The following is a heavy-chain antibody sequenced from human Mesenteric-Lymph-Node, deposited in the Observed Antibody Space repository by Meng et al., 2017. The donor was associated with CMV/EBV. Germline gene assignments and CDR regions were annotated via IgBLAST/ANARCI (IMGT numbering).Heavy chain of an antibody. V-gene: IGHV3-7*01. J-gene: IGHJ5*02. CDR1: GFTFSSYW. Sequence: GESLKISCAASGFTFSSYWMSWVRQAPGKGLEWVANIKQDGSEKYYVDSVKGRFTISRDNAKNSLYLQMNSLRAEDTAVYYCARDYCRSTSCYEPWGQGTLVTVSS. CDR3: ARDYCRSTSCYEP. D-gene: IGHD2-2*01. CDR2: IKQDGSEK.